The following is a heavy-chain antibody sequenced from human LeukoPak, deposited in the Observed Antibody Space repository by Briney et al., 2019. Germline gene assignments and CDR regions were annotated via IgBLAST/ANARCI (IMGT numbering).Heavy chain of an antibody. D-gene: IGHD2-21*01. J-gene: IGHJ4*02. CDR2: IYPGDSDT. CDR1: GYSFTSYW. V-gene: IGHV5-51*01. CDR3: ARQIGIERFFDF. Sequence: GESLKISCKGSGYSFTSYWIGWVRQMPGKGLEWMGIIYPGDSDTRYSPSFQGQVTISADTSTSTAYLQWSSLKASGSAMYYCARQIGIERFFDFWGQGTLVTVSS.